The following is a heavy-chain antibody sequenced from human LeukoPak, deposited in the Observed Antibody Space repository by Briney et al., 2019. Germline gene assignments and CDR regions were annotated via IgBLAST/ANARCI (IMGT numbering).Heavy chain of an antibody. CDR2: INHSGST. CDR3: GYYDSSGYYWFDP. D-gene: IGHD3-22*01. V-gene: IGHV4-34*01. J-gene: IGHJ5*02. CDR1: GGSFSGYY. Sequence: SETLSLTCAVCGGSFSGYYWSWIRQPPGKGLEWIGEINHSGSTNYNPSLKSRVTISVDTSKNQFSLKLSSVTAADTAVYYCGYYDSSGYYWFDPWGQGTLVTVSS.